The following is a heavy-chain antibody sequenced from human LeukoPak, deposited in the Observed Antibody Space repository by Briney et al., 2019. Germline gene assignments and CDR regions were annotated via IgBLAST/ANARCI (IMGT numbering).Heavy chain of an antibody. CDR1: GFTFSSYW. Sequence: PGGSLRLSCAASGFTFSSYWMHWVRQAPGKGLVWVSRINSDGSSTSYADSVKGRFTISRDNAKNTLYLQMNSLRAEDTAVYYCARLMAAGRKGYDYWGQGTLVTVSS. V-gene: IGHV3-74*01. CDR3: ARLMAAGRKGYDY. CDR2: INSDGSST. J-gene: IGHJ4*02. D-gene: IGHD6-13*01.